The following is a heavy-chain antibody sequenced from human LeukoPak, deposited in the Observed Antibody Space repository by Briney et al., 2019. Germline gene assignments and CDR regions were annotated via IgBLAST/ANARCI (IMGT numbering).Heavy chain of an antibody. CDR3: ARDGGFNTNFDY. J-gene: IGHJ4*02. CDR2: TKPDGSAE. CDR1: GFTFRDYW. D-gene: IGHD2-15*01. Sequence: RAGGSLRLSCAASGFTFRDYWMGWVRQAPGKGLEWVANTKPDGSAEYYADSVRGRFTTSRDNANNLLYLQMNRLRAEDTAVYYCARDGGFNTNFDYWGQGTLVTVSS. V-gene: IGHV3-7*01.